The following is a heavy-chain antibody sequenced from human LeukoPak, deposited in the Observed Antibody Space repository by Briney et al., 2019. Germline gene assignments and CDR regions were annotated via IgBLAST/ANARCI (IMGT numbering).Heavy chain of an antibody. J-gene: IGHJ4*02. D-gene: IGHD3-22*01. CDR3: ARDLHSYYYDSSGYHY. V-gene: IGHV1-18*01. CDR2: ISAYNGNT. CDR1: GYTFTSYG. Sequence: ASVKVPCKASGYTFTSYGISWVRQAPGQGLEWMGWISAYNGNTNYAQKLQGRVTMTTDTSTSTAYMELRSLRSDDTAVYYCARDLHSYYYDSSGYHYWGQGTLVTVSS.